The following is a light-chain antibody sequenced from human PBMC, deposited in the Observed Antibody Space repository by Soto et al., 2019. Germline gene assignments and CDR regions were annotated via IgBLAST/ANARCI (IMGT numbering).Light chain of an antibody. V-gene: IGKV1-39*01. CDR2: AAS. Sequence: DIQMTQSPSSLSASVGDRVTITCRASQSISSYLNWYQQKPGKAPKLLIYAASSLQSGVPSRFSGSGSGNNFTLTISSLKPEDFATYYCQQSYSTPMYTFGQGTKLEIK. CDR1: QSISSY. J-gene: IGKJ2*01. CDR3: QQSYSTPMYT.